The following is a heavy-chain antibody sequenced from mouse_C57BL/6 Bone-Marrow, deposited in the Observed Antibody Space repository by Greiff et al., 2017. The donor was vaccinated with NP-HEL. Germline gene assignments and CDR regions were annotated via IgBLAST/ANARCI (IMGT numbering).Heavy chain of an antibody. V-gene: IGHV5-9-1*02. CDR2: ISSGGDYI. D-gene: IGHD2-5*01. Sequence: EVQLVESGEGLVKPGGSLKLSCAASGFTFSSYAMSWVRQTPETRLEWVAYISSGGDYIYYADTVKGRLTTSRDNARNTLYLQMSSLKSEDTAMYYCTREDSNYVDDWGQGTTLTVSS. CDR1: GFTFSSYA. J-gene: IGHJ2*01. CDR3: TREDSNYVDD.